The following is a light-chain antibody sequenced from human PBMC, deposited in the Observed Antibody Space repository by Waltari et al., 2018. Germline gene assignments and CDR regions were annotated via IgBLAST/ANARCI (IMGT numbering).Light chain of an antibody. V-gene: IGKV3-15*01. J-gene: IGKJ4*01. CDR3: QQYNNWPLT. CDR1: PSISSH. Sequence: ETVMTQSPATLSALPGARVTLSCGASPSISSHLAWYQQKPGQPPRLVIYSASSRATGVPVRFSGSGSGTDFTLTISNLQSEDFAVYYCQQYNNWPLTFGGGTKVEL. CDR2: SAS.